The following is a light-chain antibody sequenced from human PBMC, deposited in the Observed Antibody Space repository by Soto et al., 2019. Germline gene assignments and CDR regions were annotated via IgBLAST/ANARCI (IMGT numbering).Light chain of an antibody. CDR2: GVS. V-gene: IGKV3-20*01. J-gene: IGKJ2*01. CDR1: QSVSSHF. Sequence: IVLTHSPCTLSLSPVERATLSCSGSQSVSSHFLAWYQQKPGQAPRLLIYGVSSRATGIPDRFSGSGSGTDFTLTISSLQSEDFAVYYCQQYNNWPYTFGQGTKVDIK. CDR3: QQYNNWPYT.